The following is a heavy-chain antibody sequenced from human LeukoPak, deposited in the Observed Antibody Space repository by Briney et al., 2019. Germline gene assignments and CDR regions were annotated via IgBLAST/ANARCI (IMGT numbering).Heavy chain of an antibody. CDR1: GFTFRNSW. CDR2: IKSKSDGGTI. V-gene: IGHV3-15*01. Sequence: SGGSLRLSCDVSGFTFRNSWVMWLPQAPGKGLEWVGRIKSKSDGGTIEYAVPVKGRFTISREDSKNTLYLQMNSLKPEDTAVFYCNSYGPKWYFSFWGRGALVTVPS. J-gene: IGHJ2*01. D-gene: IGHD4-17*01. CDR3: NSYGPKWYFSF.